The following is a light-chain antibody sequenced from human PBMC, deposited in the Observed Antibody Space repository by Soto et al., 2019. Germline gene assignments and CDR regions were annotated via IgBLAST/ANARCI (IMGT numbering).Light chain of an antibody. CDR3: LQHNNYPPIT. CDR1: QGIRND. V-gene: IGKV1-17*01. CDR2: AAS. Sequence: DIQMTQSPSSLSASVGDRVTITCRASQGIRNDLAWYQQRPGKAPKRLIYAASSLQSGVPSRFSGSGSGTEFTLTISSLQPEDFATYYCLQHNNYPPITFGQGTRLEIK. J-gene: IGKJ5*01.